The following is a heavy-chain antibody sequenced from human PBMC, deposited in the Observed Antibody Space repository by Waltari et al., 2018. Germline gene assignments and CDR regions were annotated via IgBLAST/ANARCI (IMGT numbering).Heavy chain of an antibody. CDR2: ISSDGSGK. J-gene: IGHJ5*02. CDR1: GYPFNNYG. D-gene: IGHD1-26*01. V-gene: IGHV3-30*18. Sequence: QVEESGGGVVQPGGSLRLSCVASGYPFNNYGMHWVRQAQGKGLKWLAVISSDGSGKYYADSVKGRFTMSRDNSKNMVYLQMNSLRPEDTAVYYCAKAGGIYNYPLDPWGQGTLVTVSS. CDR3: AKAGGIYNYPLDP.